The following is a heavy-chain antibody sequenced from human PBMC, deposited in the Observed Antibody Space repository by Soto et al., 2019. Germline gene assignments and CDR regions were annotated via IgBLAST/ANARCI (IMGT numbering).Heavy chain of an antibody. D-gene: IGHD2-2*03. CDR2: ISPNGDDT. J-gene: IGHJ4*02. V-gene: IGHV3-23*01. CDR1: GFTFSSYS. CDR3: ARLDPGYCTSTSCRDFDD. Sequence: DVQLLEAGGGLVQPGGSLRLSCVGSGFTFSSYSMIWVRQAPGKGLEWASSISPNGDDTYYANSVKGRFSIVRDNSKTTLYLQMNRLGVEYTAVYYCARLDPGYCTSTSCRDFDDWCQGTLVTDSS.